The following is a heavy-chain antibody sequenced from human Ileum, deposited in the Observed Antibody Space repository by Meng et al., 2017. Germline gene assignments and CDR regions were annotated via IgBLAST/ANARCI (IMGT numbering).Heavy chain of an antibody. CDR1: GVSVNSGFYY. D-gene: IGHD1-14*01. V-gene: IGHV4-61*01. CDR2: FHHSGSA. CDR3: TGGPDSAKSGY. Sequence: QVLLQQSGPGLVRPSETLSLTCTVSGVSVNSGFYYWNWVRQPPGKGLEFIGSFHHSGSAHYNASLEGRVTMSLDTSKNQFSLRLTSVTAADSALYYCTGGPDSAKSGYWGQGTLVTVSS. J-gene: IGHJ4*02.